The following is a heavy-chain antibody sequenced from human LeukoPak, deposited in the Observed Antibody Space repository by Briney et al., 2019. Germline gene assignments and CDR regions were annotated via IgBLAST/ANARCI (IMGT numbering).Heavy chain of an antibody. D-gene: IGHD2-15*01. Sequence: SETLSLTCTVSGGSISSSSYYWGWIRQPPGKGLEWIGSIYYSGSTYYNPSLKSRVTISVDTSKNQFSLKLSSVTAADTAVYYCARGELGYCSGGSCYGYNWFDPWGQGTLVTVSS. CDR2: IYYSGST. CDR3: ARGELGYCSGGSCYGYNWFDP. J-gene: IGHJ5*02. CDR1: GGSISSSSYY. V-gene: IGHV4-39*07.